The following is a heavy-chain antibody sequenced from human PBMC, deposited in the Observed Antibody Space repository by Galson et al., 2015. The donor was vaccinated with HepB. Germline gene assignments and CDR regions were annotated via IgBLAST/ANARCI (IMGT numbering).Heavy chain of an antibody. D-gene: IGHD5-18*01. Sequence: SLRLSCAASGFTFDDYAMHWVRQAPGKGLEWVSGISWNSGSIGYADSVKGRFTISRDNAKNSLYLQMNSLRAEDTALYYCAKVLPAMVLGGGMDVWGQGTTVTVSS. CDR2: ISWNSGSI. V-gene: IGHV3-9*01. J-gene: IGHJ6*02. CDR3: AKVLPAMVLGGGMDV. CDR1: GFTFDDYA.